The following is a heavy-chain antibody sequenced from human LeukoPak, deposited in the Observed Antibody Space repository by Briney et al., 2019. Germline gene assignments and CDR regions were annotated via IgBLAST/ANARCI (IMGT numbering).Heavy chain of an antibody. CDR3: AKDLHSLYGMDV. Sequence: GGSLRLSCAASGFTFSSYAMSWVRQAPGKGLEWVSAISGSGGSTYYADSAKGRFTISRDNSKNTLYLQMNSLRAEDTAVYYCAKDLHSLYGMDVWGQGTTVTVSS. V-gene: IGHV3-23*01. J-gene: IGHJ6*02. CDR1: GFTFSSYA. D-gene: IGHD2-21*01. CDR2: ISGSGGST.